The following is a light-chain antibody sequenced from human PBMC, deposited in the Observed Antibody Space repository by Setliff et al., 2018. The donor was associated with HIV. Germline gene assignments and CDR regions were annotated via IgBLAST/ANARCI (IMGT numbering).Light chain of an antibody. Sequence: VLTQPPSVSVAPGKTARITCGGNNIGSKSVNWYQQKPGQAPVLVIYYDSDRPSGIPARFSGSNSGNTATLTISRVEAGDEADYYCQVWDNSSDHPYVFGTGTKVTVL. CDR1: NIGSKS. V-gene: IGLV3-21*04. J-gene: IGLJ1*01. CDR2: YDS. CDR3: QVWDNSSDHPYV.